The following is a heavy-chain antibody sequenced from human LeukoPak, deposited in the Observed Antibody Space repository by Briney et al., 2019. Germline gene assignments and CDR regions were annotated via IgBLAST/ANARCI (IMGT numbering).Heavy chain of an antibody. CDR2: INHSGST. CDR3: ARPYYDLPMDV. V-gene: IGHV4-34*01. J-gene: IGHJ6*03. CDR1: GGSFSGYY. D-gene: IGHD3-3*01. Sequence: SETLSLTCAVYGGSFSGYYWSWIRQPPGKGLEWIGEINHSGSTNYNPSLKSRVTISVDTSKNQFSLKLSSVTAADTAVYYCARPYYDLPMDVWGKGTTVTVSS.